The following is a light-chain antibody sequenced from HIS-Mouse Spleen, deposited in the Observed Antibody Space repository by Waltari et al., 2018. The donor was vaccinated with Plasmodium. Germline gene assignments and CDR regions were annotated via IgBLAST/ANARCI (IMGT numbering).Light chain of an antibody. CDR1: QGIRND. CDR3: LRDYNYPYT. J-gene: IGKJ2*01. Sequence: AIQMTQSPSSLSASVGDRVTITCRANQGIRNDLGWYQQKPGKAPKLLIPAGSSLQSGVPSGFSGSGSGTDFTLTVSSLQPEDFATYYCLRDYNYPYTFGQGTKLEI. CDR2: AGS. V-gene: IGKV1-6*01.